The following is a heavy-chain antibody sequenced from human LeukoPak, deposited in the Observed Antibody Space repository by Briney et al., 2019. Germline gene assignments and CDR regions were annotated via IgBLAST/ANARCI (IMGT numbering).Heavy chain of an antibody. CDR2: ISPSGGST. CDR1: GYTFTSNY. CDR3: ARDKGTSYLSSFDY. D-gene: IGHD6-6*01. Sequence: GASVKVSCKAFGYTFTSNYMHWVRQAPGQGPEWMGVISPSGGSTTYAQKFQGRVTLTRDMSTSTAYMELRSLRSDDTAVYYCARDKGTSYLSSFDYWGQGTLVTVSS. V-gene: IGHV1-46*01. J-gene: IGHJ4*02.